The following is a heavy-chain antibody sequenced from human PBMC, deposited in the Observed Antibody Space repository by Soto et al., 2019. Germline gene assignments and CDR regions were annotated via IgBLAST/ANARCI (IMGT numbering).Heavy chain of an antibody. D-gene: IGHD4-4*01. Sequence: EVQLVESGGGLVQPGGSLRLSCAASGFTFNRYWMKWVRQAPGRGLEWMGNINQDGSEKHYVDSVKGQFTISRDNAKDSVYLQMNSLKAEGTAMYYCARGGYDYSTPFDYWGQGTQVTVSS. CDR2: INQDGSEK. CDR1: GFTFNRYW. V-gene: IGHV3-7*04. CDR3: ARGGYDYSTPFDY. J-gene: IGHJ4*02.